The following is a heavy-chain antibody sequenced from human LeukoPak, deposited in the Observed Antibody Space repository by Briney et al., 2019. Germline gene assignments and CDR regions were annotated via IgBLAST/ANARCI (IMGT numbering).Heavy chain of an antibody. CDR1: GVSFSGYY. Sequence: PSETLSLTCAVYGVSFSGYYWTRIRQPPGKGLEWIGEINHSGNTNYNPSLKSRVAISVDTSKNQFSLKLSSVIAADTAMYYCARSKDGSGFAAYWGQGTQVTVSS. CDR3: ARSKDGSGFAAY. V-gene: IGHV4-34*01. CDR2: INHSGNT. J-gene: IGHJ4*02. D-gene: IGHD3-22*01.